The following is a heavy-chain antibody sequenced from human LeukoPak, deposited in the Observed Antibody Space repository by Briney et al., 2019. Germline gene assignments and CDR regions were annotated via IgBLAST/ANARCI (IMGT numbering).Heavy chain of an antibody. V-gene: IGHV3-74*03. J-gene: IGHJ4*02. Sequence: GGSLRLSCAASGFSFSSYWMHWVRQAPGKGLVWVSGITSDGSGTKYADSVKGRFTISRDNAKNTLYLQMNSLRAEDTAVYYCATSCSFDYWGQGILVTVSS. D-gene: IGHD2-21*01. CDR1: GFSFSSYW. CDR2: ITSDGSGT. CDR3: ATSCSFDY.